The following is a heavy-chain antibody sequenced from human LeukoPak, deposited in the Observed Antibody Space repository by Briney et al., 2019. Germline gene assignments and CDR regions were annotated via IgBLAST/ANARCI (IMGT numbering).Heavy chain of an antibody. Sequence: GASVKVSCKASGGTFSSYAISWVRQAPGQGLEWMGGIIPIFGTANYAQKFQGRVTITADESTSTANMELSSLRSEDTAVYYCARAVLYSSSWSPIDYWGQGTLVTVSS. CDR3: ARAVLYSSSWSPIDY. J-gene: IGHJ4*02. V-gene: IGHV1-69*01. CDR2: IIPIFGTA. CDR1: GGTFSSYA. D-gene: IGHD6-13*01.